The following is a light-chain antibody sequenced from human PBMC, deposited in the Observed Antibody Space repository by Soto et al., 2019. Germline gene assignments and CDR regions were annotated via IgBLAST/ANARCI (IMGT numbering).Light chain of an antibody. Sequence: QSALTQPPSASGTPGQRVTISCSGSSSNIGSNYVYWYQQLPGTAPKLLIYSNNQRPSGVPDRFSGSKSGTSASLAISGLRSEDEADYYCAAWDDSLSGPLFGGGTKLTVL. V-gene: IGLV1-47*02. CDR1: SSNIGSNY. CDR3: AAWDDSLSGPL. J-gene: IGLJ3*02. CDR2: SNN.